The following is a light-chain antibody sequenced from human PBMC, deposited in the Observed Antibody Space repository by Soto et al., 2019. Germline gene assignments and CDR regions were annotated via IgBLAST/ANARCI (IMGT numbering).Light chain of an antibody. CDR1: QSVSSN. CDR3: QQYNKWPPYT. CDR2: GAS. J-gene: IGKJ2*01. Sequence: EIVMTQSPATLSVSPGERATLSCRASQSVSSNLAGYQQKPGQAPRLLIDGASTRATGIPARFSGSGSGTEFTLNIRSLQSEDFAVYYCQQYNKWPPYTFGQGPKLEIK. V-gene: IGKV3-15*01.